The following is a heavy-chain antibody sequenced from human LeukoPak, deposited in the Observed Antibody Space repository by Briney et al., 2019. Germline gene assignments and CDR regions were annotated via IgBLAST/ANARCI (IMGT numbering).Heavy chain of an antibody. CDR2: IYYSGST. CDR3: ARANHDYGDYGNWYFDL. J-gene: IGHJ2*01. D-gene: IGHD4-17*01. Sequence: SETLSLTCTVSGGSISSSSYYWGWIRQPPGKGLEWIGSIYYSGSTYYNPSLKSRVTISVDTSKNQFSLKLSSVTAADTAVYYCARANHDYGDYGNWYFDLWGRGTLVTVSS. CDR1: GGSISSSSYY. V-gene: IGHV4-39*07.